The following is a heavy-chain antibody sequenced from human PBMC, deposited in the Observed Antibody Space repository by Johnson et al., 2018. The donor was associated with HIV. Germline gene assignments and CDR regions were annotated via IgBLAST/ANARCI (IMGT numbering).Heavy chain of an antibody. J-gene: IGHJ3*02. CDR1: GFTVSSNY. CDR2: TYSGGGT. D-gene: IGHD6-19*01. V-gene: IGHV3-53*01. Sequence: VQLVESGGGVVQPGGSLRLSCAASGFTVSSNYMSWVRQAPGKGLEWVSVTYSGGGTYYADPVKGRFTISRDNSKNTLYLQMNSLKTEDTAVYYCTTGIAVPDAFDIWGQGTMVSVSS. CDR3: TTGIAVPDAFDI.